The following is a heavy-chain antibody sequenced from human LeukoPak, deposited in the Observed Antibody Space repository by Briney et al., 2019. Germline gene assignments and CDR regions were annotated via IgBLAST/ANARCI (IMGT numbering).Heavy chain of an antibody. D-gene: IGHD1-26*01. Sequence: SETLSLPWTVSGDSVSSYYWTWLRQPAGKGLQWIGRIYSSGTTHYNPSLKSRVTMSVATSKNQFTLKLSSVTAADTAGYYCARQGSSRPLVYCGQGTLVTVST. CDR1: GDSVSSYY. CDR2: IYSSGTT. J-gene: IGHJ4*02. V-gene: IGHV4-4*07. CDR3: ARQGSSRPLVY.